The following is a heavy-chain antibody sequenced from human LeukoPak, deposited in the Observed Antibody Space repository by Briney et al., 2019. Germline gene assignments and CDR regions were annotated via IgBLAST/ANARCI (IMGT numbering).Heavy chain of an antibody. Sequence: SQTLSLTCTVSSGSMSSYCWSCRRQPAGKGMEWIGRIYTSGSTNYNPSLKSRVTMSGDTSKTQCSLKLSPVTGADTGVYYCAREEGMVNDYQGQGTLVTVSS. J-gene: IGHJ4*02. D-gene: IGHD3-10*01. CDR2: IYTSGST. CDR3: AREEGMVNDY. V-gene: IGHV4-4*07. CDR1: SGSMSSYC.